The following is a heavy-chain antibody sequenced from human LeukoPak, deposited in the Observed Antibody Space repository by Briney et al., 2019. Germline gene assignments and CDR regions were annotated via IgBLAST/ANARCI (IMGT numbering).Heavy chain of an antibody. V-gene: IGHV1-46*01. CDR1: GGTFSSYA. D-gene: IGHD3-22*01. CDR2: INPSGGST. CDR3: ARDPLDRDTYYYDSSGYYDY. J-gene: IGHJ4*02. Sequence: GASVKVSCKASGGTFSSYAISWVRQAPGQRHEWMGIINPSGGSTSYAQKFQGRVTMTRDTSTSTVYMELSSLRSEDTAVYYCARDPLDRDTYYYDSSGYYDYWGQGTLVTVSS.